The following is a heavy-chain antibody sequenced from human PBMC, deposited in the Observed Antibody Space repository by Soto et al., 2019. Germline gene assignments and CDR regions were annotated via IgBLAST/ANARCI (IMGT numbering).Heavy chain of an antibody. CDR3: GLCYSSWFDP. J-gene: IGHJ5*02. Sequence: GPKLVTPTLRLAMTWTFSGFSLSTRGVGVGWIRQPPGKALEWLALIYWDDDKRYSPSLKSRLTITKDTSKNQVVLTMTNMDPVDTATYYCGLCYSSWFDPWGQGTLVTVSS. V-gene: IGHV2-5*02. CDR2: IYWDDDK. CDR1: GFSLSTRGVG. D-gene: IGHD2-15*01.